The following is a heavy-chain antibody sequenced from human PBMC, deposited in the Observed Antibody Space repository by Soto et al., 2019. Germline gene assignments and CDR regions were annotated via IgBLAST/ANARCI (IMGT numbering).Heavy chain of an antibody. CDR1: GVTFTSSA. V-gene: IGHV1-58*01. CDR3: AAPDLSRCSSTSCRALDAFDI. CDR2: IVVGSGNT. D-gene: IGHD2-2*01. J-gene: IGHJ3*02. Sequence: SVKVSCKASGVTFTSSAVQWVRQARGQRLEWIGWIVVGSGNTNYAQKFQERVTITRDMSTSTAYMELSSLRSEDTAVYYCAAPDLSRCSSTSCRALDAFDIWGQGTTVTVSS.